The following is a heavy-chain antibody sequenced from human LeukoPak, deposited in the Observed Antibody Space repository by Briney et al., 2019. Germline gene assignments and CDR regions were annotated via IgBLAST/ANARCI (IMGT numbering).Heavy chain of an antibody. D-gene: IGHD5-18*01. CDR2: IYHSGST. CDR1: GGSISSGGYS. J-gene: IGHJ4*02. V-gene: IGHV4-30-2*01. Sequence: SETLSLTCAVSGGSISSGGYSWSWIRQPPGKGLEWIGYIYHSGSTYYNPSLKSRVTVSVDRSKNQFSLKLSSVTAADTAVYYCARGVYSYGPSPFDYWGQGTLVTVSS. CDR3: ARGVYSYGPSPFDY.